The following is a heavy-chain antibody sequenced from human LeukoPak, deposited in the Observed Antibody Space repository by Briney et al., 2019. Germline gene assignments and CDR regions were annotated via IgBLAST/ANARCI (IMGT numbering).Heavy chain of an antibody. V-gene: IGHV4-59*01. D-gene: IGHD7-27*01. J-gene: IGHJ3*02. CDR2: IYYSGST. Sequence: PSETLSLTCTVPGGSISSYYWSWIRQPPGKGLEWIGYIYYSGSTNYNPSLKSRVTISVDTSTNTVYMELSSLRSEDTAVYYCARDLLSGDWTWDIWGQGTVVTVSS. CDR1: GGSISSYY. CDR3: ARDLLSGDWTWDI.